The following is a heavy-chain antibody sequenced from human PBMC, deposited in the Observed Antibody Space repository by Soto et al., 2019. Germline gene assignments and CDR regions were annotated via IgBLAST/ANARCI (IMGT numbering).Heavy chain of an antibody. CDR1: GGSISSGGYY. Sequence: QVQLQESGPGLVKPSQTLSLTCTVSGGSISSGGYYWSWIRQHPGKGLEWIGYIYYSGSTYYNPSLKSRVTISVDTSKNQFSLKLSSVTAADTAVYYCARVGYCISTSCPIRWFDPWGQGTLVTVSS. V-gene: IGHV4-31*03. CDR2: IYYSGST. CDR3: ARVGYCISTSCPIRWFDP. J-gene: IGHJ5*02. D-gene: IGHD2-2*01.